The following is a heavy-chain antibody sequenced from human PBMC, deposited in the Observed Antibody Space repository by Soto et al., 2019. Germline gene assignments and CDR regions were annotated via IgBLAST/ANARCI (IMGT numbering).Heavy chain of an antibody. J-gene: IGHJ6*02. V-gene: IGHV3-48*02. CDR1: GFTFSSYS. CDR2: VSSSSSTI. Sequence: GGSLRLSCAASGFTFSSYSMNWVRQAPGKGLEWVSYVSSSSSTIYYADSVKGRFTISRDNAKNSLYLQMNSLRDEDTAVYYFARGDIVVVVAATPVDYGMDVWGQGTTVTVSS. D-gene: IGHD2-15*01. CDR3: ARGDIVVVVAATPVDYGMDV.